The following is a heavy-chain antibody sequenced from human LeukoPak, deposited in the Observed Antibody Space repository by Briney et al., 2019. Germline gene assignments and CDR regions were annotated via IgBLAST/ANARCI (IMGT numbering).Heavy chain of an antibody. CDR2: ISSSSSYI. Sequence: GGSLRLSCAASGFTFSSYSMNWVRQAPGKGLEWVSSISSSSSYIYYADSVKGRFTISRDNAKNSLYLQMNSLRAEDTAVYYCARDQGRYYYYYMDVWGKGTTVTVSS. CDR3: ARDQGRYYYYYMDV. J-gene: IGHJ6*03. V-gene: IGHV3-21*01. CDR1: GFTFSSYS.